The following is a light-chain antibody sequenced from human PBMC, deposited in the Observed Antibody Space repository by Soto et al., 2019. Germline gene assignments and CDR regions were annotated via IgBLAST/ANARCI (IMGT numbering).Light chain of an antibody. CDR3: QSFDSSLSGWV. CDR2: AHS. V-gene: IGLV1-40*01. Sequence: QSVLTQPPSVSGAPGQRVTISCTGRSSNIGAGYDVHWYQQHPGTAPKLLIYAHSNRPSGVPDRFSGSKSDTSASLAITGLQADDEADYYCQSFDSSLSGWVFGGGTKLTVL. CDR1: SSNIGAGYD. J-gene: IGLJ3*02.